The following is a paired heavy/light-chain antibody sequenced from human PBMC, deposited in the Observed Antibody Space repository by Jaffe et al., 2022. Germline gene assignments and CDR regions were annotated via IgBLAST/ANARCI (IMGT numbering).Heavy chain of an antibody. CDR1: GFTFSSYA. Sequence: EVQLVESGEGLVQPGGSLRLSCAASGFTFSSYAMHWVRQAPGKGLEYVSAISSNGGSTYYADSVKGRFTISRDNSKNTLYLQMGSLRAEDMAVYYCARGGGRSGGSYYFDYWGQGTLVTVSS. CDR3: ARGGGRSGGSYYFDY. CDR2: ISSNGGST. D-gene: IGHD2-15*01. J-gene: IGHJ4*02. V-gene: IGHV3-64*02.
Light chain of an antibody. CDR3: QQFNSYPPT. CDR1: QGISSA. V-gene: IGKV1-13*02. J-gene: IGKJ1*01. Sequence: AIQLTQSPSSLSASVGDRVTITCRASQGISSALAWYQQKPGKAPKLLIYDASSLESGVPSRFSGSGSGTDFTLTISSLQPEDFATYYCQQFNSYPPTFGQGTKVEIK. CDR2: DAS.